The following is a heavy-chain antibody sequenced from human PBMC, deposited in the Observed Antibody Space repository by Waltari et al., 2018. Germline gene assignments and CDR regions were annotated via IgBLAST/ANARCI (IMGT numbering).Heavy chain of an antibody. CDR1: GFTFSGSA. D-gene: IGHD3-16*01. CDR3: TTGDWLYGMDV. J-gene: IGHJ6*02. Sequence: EVQLVESGGGLVQPGGSLTLSCAASGFTFSGSAMHWVRQASGKGLEWVGRIRSKANSYATAYAASVKGRFTISRDDSKNTAYLQMNSLKTEDTAVYYCTTGDWLYGMDVWGQGTTVTVSS. V-gene: IGHV3-73*02. CDR2: IRSKANSYAT.